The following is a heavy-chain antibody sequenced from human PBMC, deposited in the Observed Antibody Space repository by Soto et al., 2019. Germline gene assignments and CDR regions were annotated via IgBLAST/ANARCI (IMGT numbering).Heavy chain of an antibody. V-gene: IGHV1-2*02. CDR2: INPKTGDT. CDR1: GYTFTGYY. CDR3: VTGDHLVR. Sequence: QMQLVQSGAEARKPGASVKVSCKTSGYTFTGYYLNWVRQAPGRGLEWVGGINPKTGDTNNAQKFQGRVTMTTDTSNSTGYMELSGLKSDDTAVYYCVTGDHLVRWGQGTRVTVSS. D-gene: IGHD6-6*01. J-gene: IGHJ4*02.